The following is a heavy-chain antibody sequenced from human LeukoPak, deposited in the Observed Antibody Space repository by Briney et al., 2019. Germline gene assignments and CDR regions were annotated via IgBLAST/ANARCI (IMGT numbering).Heavy chain of an antibody. Sequence: GGSLRLSCAAFGFIFSNYPMNWVRQAPGKGLEWVSNVRPGDSARSYTDSVRGRFTISRDDAKNSLYLQMNSLRDEDTAVYYCATDSHYAFDFWGLGTLVTVSS. CDR2: VRPGDSAR. D-gene: IGHD4-17*01. J-gene: IGHJ4*02. CDR1: GFIFSNYP. CDR3: ATDSHYAFDF. V-gene: IGHV3-48*02.